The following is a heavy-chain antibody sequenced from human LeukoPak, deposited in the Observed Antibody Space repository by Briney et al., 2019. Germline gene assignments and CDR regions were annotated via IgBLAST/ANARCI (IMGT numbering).Heavy chain of an antibody. J-gene: IGHJ6*02. D-gene: IGHD3-22*01. CDR3: ARGRDDSSGYYPSYYYYGMDV. Sequence: SETLSLTCAVSGGSMSSGGYSWSWIRQPPGKGLEWIGYIHHSGSTYYNPSLKSRVTISVDRSKNQFSLKLSSVTAADTAVYYCARGRDDSSGYYPSYYYYGMDVWGQGTTVTVSS. CDR1: GGSMSSGGYS. V-gene: IGHV4-30-2*01. CDR2: IHHSGST.